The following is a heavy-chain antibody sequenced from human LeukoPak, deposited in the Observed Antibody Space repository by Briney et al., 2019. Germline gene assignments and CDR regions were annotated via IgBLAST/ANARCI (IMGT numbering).Heavy chain of an antibody. V-gene: IGHV3-21*01. J-gene: IGHJ4*02. CDR1: GFTFSSYS. Sequence: HGGSLRLSCAASGFTFSSYSMNWVRQAPGKGLEWVSSISSSSSYIDYADSVKGRFTISRDNAKNSLYLQMNSLRAEDTAVYYCARENDYGDYGTDYWGQGTLVTVSS. D-gene: IGHD4-17*01. CDR3: ARENDYGDYGTDY. CDR2: ISSSSSYI.